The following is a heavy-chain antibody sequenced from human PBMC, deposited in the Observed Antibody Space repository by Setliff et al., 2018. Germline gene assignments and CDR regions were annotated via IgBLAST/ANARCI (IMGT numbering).Heavy chain of an antibody. CDR3: ARGGSDFDY. D-gene: IGHD3-10*01. J-gene: IGHJ4*02. CDR1: GYTFRNFA. Sequence: GASVKVSCKTSGYTFRNFAINWVRQAPGQGLEWMGWINTDTVDPTYAQGFTGRFAFSLDTSVNTAYLQISSLKAEDTAIYYCARGGSDFDYWGQGTPVTVSS. CDR2: INTDTVDP. V-gene: IGHV7-4-1*02.